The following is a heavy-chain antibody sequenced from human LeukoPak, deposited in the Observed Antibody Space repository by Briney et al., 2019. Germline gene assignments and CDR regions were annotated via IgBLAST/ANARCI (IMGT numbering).Heavy chain of an antibody. V-gene: IGHV3-48*01. CDR2: ISYSSSNI. CDR1: GFTFSTYN. J-gene: IGHJ4*02. D-gene: IGHD6-13*01. CDR3: ARMAAAGYFDY. Sequence: GGSLRLSCAASGFTFSTYNMNWVRQAPGKGLEWVSYISYSSSNIYYADSVKGRFTISRDYAKNSLCLQMNSLRAEDTAVYYCARMAAAGYFDYWGQGTLVTVSS.